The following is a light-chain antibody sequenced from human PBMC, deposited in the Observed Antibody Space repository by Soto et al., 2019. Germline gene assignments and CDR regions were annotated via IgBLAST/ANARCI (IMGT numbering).Light chain of an antibody. CDR1: SSYVGGYKY. J-gene: IGLJ1*01. CDR2: DVI. Sequence: QSVLTQARSVSGSPGQSVTISCTRTSSYVGGYKYVCWYQQHPGKAPKLMIYDVIMRPSGVPDRFSGYKSGNTASLTISGLQAEAEADYYCCSYAGTYTYVFGIGTKVNV. V-gene: IGLV2-11*01. CDR3: CSYAGTYTYV.